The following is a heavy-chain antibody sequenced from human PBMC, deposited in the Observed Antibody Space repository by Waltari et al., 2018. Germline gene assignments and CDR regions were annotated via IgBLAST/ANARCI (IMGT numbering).Heavy chain of an antibody. CDR1: GFTFSNYW. J-gene: IGHJ4*02. Sequence: EVQLVESGGGLVQPGGSLRLSCAASGFTFSNYWMHWVRQIPGKGLMWGSRSNSDGTNIVYADAVRGRFTISKDNAKNTLYLQMNSLSAEDTAVYYCARDVDWGVGALGYWGQGTPVTVS. CDR2: SNSDGTNI. D-gene: IGHD1-26*01. CDR3: ARDVDWGVGALGY. V-gene: IGHV3-74*01.